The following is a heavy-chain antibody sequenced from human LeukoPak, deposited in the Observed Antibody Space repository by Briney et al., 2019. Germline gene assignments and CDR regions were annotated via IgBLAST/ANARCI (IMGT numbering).Heavy chain of an antibody. CDR1: GYSFTSYW. Sequence: GESLKISCKGSGYSFTSYWIGWVRQMPGKGLEWMGIIYPGDSDTRYSPSFQGQVTISADKSISTAYLQWSSLQASDTAMYYCARQTRDGSGSRGYSFDFWGQGTLVTVSS. J-gene: IGHJ4*02. V-gene: IGHV5-51*01. CDR3: ARQTRDGSGSRGYSFDF. D-gene: IGHD3-10*01. CDR2: IYPGDSDT.